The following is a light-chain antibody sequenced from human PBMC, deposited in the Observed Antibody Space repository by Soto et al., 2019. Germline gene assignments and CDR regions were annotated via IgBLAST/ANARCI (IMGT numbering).Light chain of an antibody. V-gene: IGKV3-15*01. Sequence: EIVMTQSPATLSVSLGEGVTLSCRASQSIRGDLAWYQQKPGQTPRLLIYGAFTRATGVPARFSGSGSGTEFTLTISSLQSEDSAVYYCQQFNNWPLTFGGGTKVEIK. CDR3: QQFNNWPLT. CDR1: QSIRGD. CDR2: GAF. J-gene: IGKJ4*01.